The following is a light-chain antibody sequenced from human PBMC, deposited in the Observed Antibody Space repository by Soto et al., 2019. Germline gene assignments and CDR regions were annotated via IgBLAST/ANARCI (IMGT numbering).Light chain of an antibody. V-gene: IGKV4-1*01. CDR1: QSVFYSSNNKTY. CDR3: QQYFNTPYT. CDR2: WAY. Sequence: DIVMTQSPDSLPVSLGERATINCKSSQSVFYSSNNKTYLAWFQQKPGHPPRLLLFWAYARELGVPARFSGSGSGTNVTLTISSLQAEDVATYYCQQYFNTPYTFGQGTKLEIK. J-gene: IGKJ2*01.